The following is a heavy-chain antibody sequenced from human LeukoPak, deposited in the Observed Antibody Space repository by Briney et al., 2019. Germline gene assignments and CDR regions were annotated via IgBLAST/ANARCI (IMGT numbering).Heavy chain of an antibody. CDR3: TTDGLSRGWSRDH. V-gene: IGHV3-15*01. Sequence: GGSLRLSCAASGFTFSGAWMNWVRQAPGKGLEWVCGIKSKVDGERTDYAAPVKDRFTISRDDLNNALYLQMSSQRTEDTAVYYCTTDGLSRGWSRDHWGQGTLVTVSS. CDR1: GFTFSGAW. CDR2: IKSKVDGERT. D-gene: IGHD6-19*01. J-gene: IGHJ4*02.